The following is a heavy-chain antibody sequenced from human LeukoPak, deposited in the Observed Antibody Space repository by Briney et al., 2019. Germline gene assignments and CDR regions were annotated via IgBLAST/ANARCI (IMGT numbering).Heavy chain of an antibody. J-gene: IGHJ4*02. CDR1: GGSISSSNW. Sequence: SETLSLTCAVSGGSISSSNWWSCVRQPPGKGLECSGALNHSGSTNYTPNLQSRVTITVDKSTSQAYLKLSSVTAADTAVYYCARIGGGRCSAYYSDLDYWGQGTLVTVSS. V-gene: IGHV4-4*02. D-gene: IGHD5-12*01. CDR2: LNHSGST. CDR3: ARIGGGRCSAYYSDLDY.